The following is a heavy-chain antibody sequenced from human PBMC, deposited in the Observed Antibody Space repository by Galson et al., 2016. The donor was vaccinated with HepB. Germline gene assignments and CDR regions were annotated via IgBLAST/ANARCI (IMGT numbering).Heavy chain of an antibody. D-gene: IGHD3-3*01. J-gene: IGHJ6*02. CDR3: AKDLGFLEWLFFDSYYYYGMDV. CDR1: GFTFSSYA. V-gene: IGHV3-23*01. CDR2: ISGSGGST. Sequence: SLRLSCAASGFTFSSYAMSWVRQAPGKGLEWVSAISGSGGSTYYADSVKGRFTISRDNSKNTRYLQMNSLRAEDTAVYYCAKDLGFLEWLFFDSYYYYGMDVWGQGTTVTVSS.